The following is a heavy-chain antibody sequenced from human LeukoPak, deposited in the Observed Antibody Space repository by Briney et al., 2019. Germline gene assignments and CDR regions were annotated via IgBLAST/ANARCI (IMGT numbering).Heavy chain of an antibody. CDR2: IYYSGST. J-gene: IGHJ4*02. CDR3: ARRGRRAAAAFDY. Sequence: SETLSLTCTVSGGSINSSSYYWGWIRQPPGKGLEWIGSIYYSGSTYYNPSLKSRVTISVDTSKNQFSLKLSSVTAADTAVYYCARRGRRAAAAFDYWGQGTLVTVSS. V-gene: IGHV4-39*01. D-gene: IGHD6-13*01. CDR1: GGSINSSSYY.